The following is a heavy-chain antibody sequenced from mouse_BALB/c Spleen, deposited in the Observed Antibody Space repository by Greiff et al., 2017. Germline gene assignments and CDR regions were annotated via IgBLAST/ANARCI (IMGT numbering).Heavy chain of an antibody. Sequence: EVHLVESGGGLVKPGGSLKLSCAASGFTFSDYYMYWVRQTPEKRLEWVATISDGGSYTYYPDTVTGRFTISRDNAKNTLYLEMSSLRSEDTAMYYCARDSCGYGVSYAMDYWGQGTSVTVSS. CDR2: ISDGGSYT. V-gene: IGHV5-4*02. CDR1: GFTFSDYY. J-gene: IGHJ4*01. D-gene: IGHD2-2*01. CDR3: ARDSCGYGVSYAMDY.